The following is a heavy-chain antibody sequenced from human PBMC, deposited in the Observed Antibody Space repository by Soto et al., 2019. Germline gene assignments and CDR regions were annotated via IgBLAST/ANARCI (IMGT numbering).Heavy chain of an antibody. J-gene: IGHJ5*02. CDR2: IIPIFGTA. V-gene: IGHV1-69*13. CDR3: AREGHSGGSCCPHNWFDP. CDR1: GGTFSSYA. Sequence: SVKVSCKASGGTFSSYAISWVRQAPGQGLEWMGGIIPIFGTANYAQKFQGRVTITADESTSTAYMELSSLRSEDTAVYYCAREGHSGGSCCPHNWFDPWGQGTLVTVSS. D-gene: IGHD2-15*01.